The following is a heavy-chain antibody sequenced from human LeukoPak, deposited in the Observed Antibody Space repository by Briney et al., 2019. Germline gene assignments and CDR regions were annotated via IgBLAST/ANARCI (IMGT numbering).Heavy chain of an antibody. CDR1: GFTFSSYS. Sequence: GGSLRLSCAAAGFTFSSYSVNWVRQAPGKGLEWVSSISSSSSYIYYADSVKGRFTISRDNAKNSLYLQMNSLRAEDTAVYYCARGSIAAAGRFAYWGQGTLVTVSS. V-gene: IGHV3-21*01. CDR3: ARGSIAAAGRFAY. J-gene: IGHJ4*02. D-gene: IGHD6-13*01. CDR2: ISSSSSYI.